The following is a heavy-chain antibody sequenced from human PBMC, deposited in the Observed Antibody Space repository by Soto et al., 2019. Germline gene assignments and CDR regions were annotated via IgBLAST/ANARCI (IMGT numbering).Heavy chain of an antibody. V-gene: IGHV2-5*02. CDR3: AHSLPFRLLAY. CDR2: IYWDDNK. CDR1: GFSLSTSGVG. Sequence: QITLKDSVPTLVKPTQSLTLTCTFSGFSLSTSGVGVGWILQPPGKALEWLALIYWDDNKRYRSSLNIRLTITMDPSKDQVVLTMTNMDPVDTATYYFAHSLPFRLLAYWGQLTLVTVSS. J-gene: IGHJ4*02.